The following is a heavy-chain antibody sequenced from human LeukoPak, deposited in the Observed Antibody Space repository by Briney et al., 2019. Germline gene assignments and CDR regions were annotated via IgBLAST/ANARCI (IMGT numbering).Heavy chain of an antibody. J-gene: IGHJ5*02. D-gene: IGHD3-3*01. CDR1: GFTFSSYS. CDR3: ARDVSLTGEWLLRGGNWFDP. Sequence: GGSLRLACAASGFTFSSYSMNWIRQAPGKGLEWVSLISSSSTYIYYADSVKGRFTISRDNAKNSLHLQMNSLRAEDTAIYYCARDVSLTGEWLLRGGNWFDPWGQGTLVTVSS. CDR2: ISSSSTYI. V-gene: IGHV3-21*01.